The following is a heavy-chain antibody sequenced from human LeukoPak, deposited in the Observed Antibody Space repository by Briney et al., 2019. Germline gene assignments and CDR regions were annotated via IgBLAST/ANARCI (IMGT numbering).Heavy chain of an antibody. D-gene: IGHD3-9*01. Sequence: SETLSLTCTVSGGSISNYYWGWIRQPPGKGLEWIGSIYYSGSTYYNPSLKSRVTISVDTSKNQFSLKLSSVTAADTAVYYCARHVPGYPHYYYYMDVWGKGTTVTISS. CDR3: ARHVPGYPHYYYYMDV. CDR1: GGSISNYY. J-gene: IGHJ6*03. V-gene: IGHV4-39*01. CDR2: IYYSGST.